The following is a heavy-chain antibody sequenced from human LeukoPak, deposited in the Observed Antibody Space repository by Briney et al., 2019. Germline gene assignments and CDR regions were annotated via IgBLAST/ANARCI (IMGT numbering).Heavy chain of an antibody. D-gene: IGHD6-13*01. CDR1: GGSFSGYY. J-gene: IGHJ5*02. CDR2: INHSGST. V-gene: IGHV4-34*01. Sequence: PSESLSLTCAVYGGSFSGYYWSWIRQPPGKGLEWIGEINHSGSTNYNPSLKSRVTISVDTSKNQFSLKLSSVTAADTAVYYCAGPGIAAAGTFGWFDPWGQGTLVTVSS. CDR3: AGPGIAAAGTFGWFDP.